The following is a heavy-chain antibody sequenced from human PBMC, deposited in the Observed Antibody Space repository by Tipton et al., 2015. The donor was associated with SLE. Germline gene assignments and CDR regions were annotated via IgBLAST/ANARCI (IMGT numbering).Heavy chain of an antibody. CDR2: IYPGDSDT. CDR1: GYSFTSHW. D-gene: IGHD2-2*01. Sequence: QLVQSGAEVKKPGESLKISCKGSGYSFTSHWVGWVRQMPGKGLEWMGIIYPGDSDTRYSPPFQGQVTFSADKSISTAYLQWGYLKASDTAMYYCARLGPDCSSTSCYFDYWGQGTLVTVSS. J-gene: IGHJ4*02. CDR3: ARLGPDCSSTSCYFDY. V-gene: IGHV5-51*03.